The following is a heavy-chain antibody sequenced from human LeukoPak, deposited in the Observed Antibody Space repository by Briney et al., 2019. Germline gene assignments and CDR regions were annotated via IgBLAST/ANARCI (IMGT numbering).Heavy chain of an antibody. CDR3: ARVTVDPTVTKVSDYYYMDV. V-gene: IGHV3-7*01. CDR1: GFTFSTYW. D-gene: IGHD4-17*01. Sequence: GGSLRLSCVGSGFTFSTYWMSWVRQAPGKGLEWVAHIKQDGSEKYFVDSEKGRFTISRDNAKNSVFLEMNSLGAEDTAVHYCARVTVDPTVTKVSDYYYMDVWGKGTTVTISS. CDR2: IKQDGSEK. J-gene: IGHJ6*03.